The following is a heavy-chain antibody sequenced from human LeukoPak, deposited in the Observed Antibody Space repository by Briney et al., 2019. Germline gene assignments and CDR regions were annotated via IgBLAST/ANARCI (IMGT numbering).Heavy chain of an antibody. J-gene: IGHJ4*01. CDR1: GYTFTSYA. CDR3: ARGFYLDSSSSTFDY. V-gene: IGHV1-8*02. CDR2: MNPNSGNT. Sequence: GASVKVSCKASGYTFTSYAMNWVRQAPGQGLEWMGWMNPNSGNTGYAQKFQGRVTMTRNTSISTAYMELSSLRSEDTAVYYCARGFYLDSSSSTFDYWGQEPWSPSPQ. D-gene: IGHD6-13*01.